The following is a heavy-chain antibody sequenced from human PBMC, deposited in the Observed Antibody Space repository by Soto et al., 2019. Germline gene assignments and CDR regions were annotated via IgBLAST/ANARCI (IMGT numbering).Heavy chain of an antibody. V-gene: IGHV3-30*18. CDR1: GFTFSTYG. Sequence: LRLSCAASGFTFSTYGMHWVRQAPGKGLEWVAAMSYDGTKEYYVDSVKGRFTISRDNSRNTLFLQLNSLRAEDTAVYYCAKEYGSTWIDNWGQGTLVTVSS. CDR3: AKEYGSTWIDN. J-gene: IGHJ4*02. D-gene: IGHD6-13*01. CDR2: MSYDGTKE.